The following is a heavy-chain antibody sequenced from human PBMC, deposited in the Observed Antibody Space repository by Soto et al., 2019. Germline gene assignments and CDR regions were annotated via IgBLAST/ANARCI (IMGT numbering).Heavy chain of an antibody. CDR2: IYYSGTT. D-gene: IGHD1-1*01. V-gene: IGHV4-31*11. CDR1: AGSISSGGYY. CDR3: ARGGGAIWAGTPLPFDY. Sequence: QVQLQESGPGLVKPSQTLSLTCAVSAGSISSGGYYWSWIRQHPGKGLEWIGYIYYSGTTYYNPALQSRLTISLGTTKTQFSLKLNSVTAADTAVYYCARGGGAIWAGTPLPFDYWGQGTLVTVSS. J-gene: IGHJ4*02.